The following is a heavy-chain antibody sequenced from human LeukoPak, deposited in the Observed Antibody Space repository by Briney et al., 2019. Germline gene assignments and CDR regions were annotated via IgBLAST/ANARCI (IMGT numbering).Heavy chain of an antibody. Sequence: LSGGSLRLSCAASGFTFSSYAMSWVRQAPGKGLEWVSGISGSGHKTYYADSVKGRFTISRDNSKNTLYVEMSSLRAEDTAVYYCAKEPYDSSGYYSFDYWGQGTLVTVSS. D-gene: IGHD3-22*01. CDR3: AKEPYDSSGYYSFDY. J-gene: IGHJ4*02. CDR2: ISGSGHKT. CDR1: GFTFSSYA. V-gene: IGHV3-23*01.